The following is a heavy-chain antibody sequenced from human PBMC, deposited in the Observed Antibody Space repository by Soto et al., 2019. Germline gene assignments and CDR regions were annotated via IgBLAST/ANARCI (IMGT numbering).Heavy chain of an antibody. CDR1: GFTFTSSA. J-gene: IGHJ4*02. CDR3: ARSDYSSGYYYLIFDY. V-gene: IGHV1-58*01. CDR2: IVVGSGNT. Sequence: SVKVSCKASGFTFTSSAVQWVRQARGQRLEWIGWIVVGSGNTNYAQKFQERVTITRDMSTSTAYMELSSLRSEDTAVYYCARSDYSSGYYYLIFDYWGQGTLVTVSS. D-gene: IGHD3-22*01.